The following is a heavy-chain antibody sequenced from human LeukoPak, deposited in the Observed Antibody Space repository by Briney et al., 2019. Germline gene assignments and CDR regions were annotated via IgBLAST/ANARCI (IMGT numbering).Heavy chain of an antibody. CDR2: ISCSSSYI. D-gene: IGHD3-16*01. CDR3: GRDSRGILGVFDI. Sequence: GGSLRLSCAASGFTFSSYSMNWVRQAPGKGLEWVSSISCSSSYIYYADSVKGRFTISRDNAKNSLYLQMNSLRAEDTAVYYWGRDSRGILGVFDIWAQGKMVTVSS. V-gene: IGHV3-21*01. J-gene: IGHJ3*02. CDR1: GFTFSSYS.